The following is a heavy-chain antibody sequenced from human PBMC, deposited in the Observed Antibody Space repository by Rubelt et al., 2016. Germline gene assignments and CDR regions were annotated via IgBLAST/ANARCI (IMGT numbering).Heavy chain of an antibody. CDR2: IYYSGST. CDR3: ARRGAIFGVVIYFDY. V-gene: IGHV4-39*01. Sequence: QLQLQESGPGLVKPSETLSLTCTVSGGSISSSSYYWGWIRQPPGKGLEGIGSIYYSGSTYYNPSLKSRVTISVERSKNQFCLKLSSVTAADTAVYYCARRGAIFGVVIYFDYWGQGTLVTVSS. D-gene: IGHD3-3*01. J-gene: IGHJ4*02. CDR1: GGSISSSSYY.